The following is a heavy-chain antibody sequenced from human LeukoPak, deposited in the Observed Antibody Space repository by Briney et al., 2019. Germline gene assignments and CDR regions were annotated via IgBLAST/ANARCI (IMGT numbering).Heavy chain of an antibody. CDR1: GFTFSDHY. CDR2: IRNKANGYTT. D-gene: IGHD3-22*01. CDR3: ARCFYDSSGFPYDH. V-gene: IGHV3-72*01. J-gene: IGHJ4*02. Sequence: GGSLRLSCAASGFTFSDHYLDWVRQAPEKGLEWVGRIRNKANGYTTAYAASVKGRFSISRDDSKNSLYLQMNSLKTEDTAVYYCARCFYDSSGFPYDHWGQGTLVTVSS.